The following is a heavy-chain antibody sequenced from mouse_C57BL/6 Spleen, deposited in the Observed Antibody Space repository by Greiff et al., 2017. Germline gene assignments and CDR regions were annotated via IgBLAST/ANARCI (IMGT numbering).Heavy chain of an antibody. Sequence: QVQLQQSGPELVKPGASVKLSCKASGYTFTSYDINWVKQRPGQGLEWIGLIYPRDGSTMYNEKFKSKATLTADTSSSTAYMDLSSLTSADSAVEFCAREGEYCDVWGKGTTVTVSS. CDR1: GYTFTSYD. CDR3: AREGEYCDV. V-gene: IGHV1-85*01. D-gene: IGHD2-10*02. J-gene: IGHJ1*03. CDR2: IYPRDGST.